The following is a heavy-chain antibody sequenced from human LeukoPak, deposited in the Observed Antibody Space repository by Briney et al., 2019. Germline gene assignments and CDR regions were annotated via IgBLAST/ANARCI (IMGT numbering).Heavy chain of an antibody. CDR3: ARHVGRSYVDY. CDR2: TLHSGST. V-gene: IGHV4-39*01. D-gene: IGHD2-21*01. CDR1: GGSINNSRYY. Sequence: SETLSLTCTVSGGSINNSRYYWGWIRQPPGKGLGWIASTLHSGSTYYTPSLKSRVTISVDTYKTQCSLRLNLVTAAETAVHYCARHVGRSYVDYWGQGTLVTVSS. J-gene: IGHJ4*02.